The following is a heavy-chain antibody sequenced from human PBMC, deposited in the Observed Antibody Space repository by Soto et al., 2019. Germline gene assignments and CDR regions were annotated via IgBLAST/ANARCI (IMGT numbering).Heavy chain of an antibody. J-gene: IGHJ4*02. CDR2: IIPIFGTA. Sequence: QVQLVQSGAEVKKPGSSVKVSCRASGGTFSSYAISWVRQAPGQGLEWMGGIIPIFGTANYAQKFQGRVTITADESTSTAYMELCSLRSEGTAVYYCASAGELPVWVGTYYFDYWGQGTLVTVSS. D-gene: IGHD1-26*01. CDR1: GGTFSSYA. V-gene: IGHV1-69*01. CDR3: ASAGELPVWVGTYYFDY.